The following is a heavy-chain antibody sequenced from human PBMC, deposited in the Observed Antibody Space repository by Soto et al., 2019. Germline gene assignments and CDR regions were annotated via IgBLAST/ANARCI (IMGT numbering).Heavy chain of an antibody. CDR1: GFTFSSYS. D-gene: IGHD3-22*01. CDR2: ISTSSSYI. V-gene: IGHV3-21*01. CDR3: AKVGYYYDTSGFYPPAYFQH. J-gene: IGHJ1*01. Sequence: GGSLILSCAASGFTFSSYSMNWVRQAPGKGLEWVSSISTSSSYIYYADSVKGRFTISRDNAKNSLYLQMNSLRAEDTAVYYCAKVGYYYDTSGFYPPAYFQHWGQGTLVTVPS.